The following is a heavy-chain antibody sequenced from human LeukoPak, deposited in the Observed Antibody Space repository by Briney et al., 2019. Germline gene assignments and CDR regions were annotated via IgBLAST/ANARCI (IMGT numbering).Heavy chain of an antibody. Sequence: PGGSLRLSCAASGFTFSNFGMHWVRQAPGKGLEWVAVISHDGINKYYADSVKDRLLISRDNSKNTLYLQMYSLRPEDTAVYYCAKCPSTVRGNGMDVWGQGTTVTVSS. CDR1: GFTFSNFG. J-gene: IGHJ6*02. CDR3: AKCPSTVRGNGMDV. CDR2: ISHDGINK. D-gene: IGHD3-10*01. V-gene: IGHV3-30*18.